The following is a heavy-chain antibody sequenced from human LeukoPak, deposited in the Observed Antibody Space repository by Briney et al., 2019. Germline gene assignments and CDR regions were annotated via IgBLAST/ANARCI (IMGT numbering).Heavy chain of an antibody. J-gene: IGHJ4*02. V-gene: IGHV3-9*01. D-gene: IGHD6-19*01. CDR1: GFTFHDYA. CDR2: ISWYSGTV. CDR3: ARVSGYSTGWSSFDY. Sequence: GRSLRLSCAASGFTFHDYAMHWVRQAPGKGLEWVSGISWYSGTVVYADSVKGRFTISRDNAKNSLYLHMNSLRSEDTALYYCARVSGYSTGWSSFDYWGQGALVIVSS.